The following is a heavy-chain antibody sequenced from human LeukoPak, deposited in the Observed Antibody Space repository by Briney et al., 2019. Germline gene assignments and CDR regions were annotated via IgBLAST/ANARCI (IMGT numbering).Heavy chain of an antibody. CDR2: INPNSGGT. D-gene: IGHD2-15*01. Sequence: GASVKVSCKASGYTFTGYYMHWVRQAPGQGLEWMGWINPNSGGTNYAQKFQGRVTTTRDTSISTAYMELSRLRSDDTAVYYCARAAATLGYCSGGSCPYYFDYWGQGTLVTVSS. J-gene: IGHJ4*02. CDR3: ARAAATLGYCSGGSCPYYFDY. CDR1: GYTFTGYY. V-gene: IGHV1-2*02.